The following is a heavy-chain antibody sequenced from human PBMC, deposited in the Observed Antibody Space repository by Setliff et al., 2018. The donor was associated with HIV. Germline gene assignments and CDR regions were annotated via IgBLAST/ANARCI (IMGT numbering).Heavy chain of an antibody. CDR1: GYSFTSHT. CDR2: INVVNGNT. CDR3: TRDRVPKRGYTYREPDFDS. Sequence: EASVKVSCKASGYSFTSHTIHWVRRAPGQGLEWMGWINVVNGNTKYTQKFQDRVTISRDTSASTGYMELSRLRSEDTAVYYCTRDRVPKRGYTYREPDFDSWGQGTLVTVSS. J-gene: IGHJ4*02. V-gene: IGHV1-3*01. D-gene: IGHD5-12*01.